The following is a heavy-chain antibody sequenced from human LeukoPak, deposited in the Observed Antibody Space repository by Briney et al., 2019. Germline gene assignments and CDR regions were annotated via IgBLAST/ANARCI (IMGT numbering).Heavy chain of an antibody. CDR3: AKAGTATNPLLVDY. J-gene: IGHJ4*02. V-gene: IGHV3-30*02. CDR1: GFTFSSYG. Sequence: GGSRRLSCAASGFTFSSYGMHWVRQAPGKGLEWVAFIRYDGSNKYYADSVKGRFTISRDNSKNTLYLQMNSLRAEDTAVYYCAKAGTATNPLLVDYWGQGTLVTVSS. CDR2: IRYDGSNK. D-gene: IGHD5-24*01.